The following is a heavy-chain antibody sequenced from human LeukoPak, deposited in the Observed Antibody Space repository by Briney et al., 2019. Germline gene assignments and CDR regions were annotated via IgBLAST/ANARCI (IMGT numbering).Heavy chain of an antibody. Sequence: SETLSLTCAVSGGSLSSGGYSWSWIRQPPGKGLEWIGFIYHSGSTYYNPSLKSRVTISLDRSKNQFSLRLSSVTAADTAVYYCARAPYYDFWSGRAHYYYYGMDVWGQGTTVTVSS. CDR2: IYHSGST. D-gene: IGHD3-3*01. CDR3: ARAPYYDFWSGRAHYYYYGMDV. J-gene: IGHJ6*02. CDR1: GGSLSSGGYS. V-gene: IGHV4-30-2*01.